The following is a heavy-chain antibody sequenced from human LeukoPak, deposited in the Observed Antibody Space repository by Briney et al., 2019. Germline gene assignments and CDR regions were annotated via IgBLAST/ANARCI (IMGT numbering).Heavy chain of an antibody. Sequence: SETLSLTCTVSGGSISSSSYYWGWIRQPPGKGLEWIGSIYYSGSTYYNPSLKSRVTISVDTSKNQFSLKLSSMTAADTAVYYCATTESHKTYYFDYWGQGTLVTVSS. CDR3: ATTESHKTYYFDY. V-gene: IGHV4-39*01. J-gene: IGHJ4*02. CDR2: IYYSGST. CDR1: GGSISSSSYY.